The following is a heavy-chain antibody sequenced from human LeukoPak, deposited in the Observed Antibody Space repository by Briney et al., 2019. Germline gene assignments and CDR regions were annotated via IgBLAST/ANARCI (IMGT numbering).Heavy chain of an antibody. J-gene: IGHJ4*02. CDR1: GYTFTGYY. CDR3: ARGYHDTSEYHRPSFGDS. CDR2: INPNGGGT. D-gene: IGHD3-22*01. V-gene: IGHV1-2*02. Sequence: ASVKVSCQASGYTFTGYYMHWVRQAPGQGLEWMGWINPNGGGTNYAQKFQGRVTMTRDTSISTAYMELSRLRSDDTAVYYCARGYHDTSEYHRPSFGDSWGQGTLVTVSS.